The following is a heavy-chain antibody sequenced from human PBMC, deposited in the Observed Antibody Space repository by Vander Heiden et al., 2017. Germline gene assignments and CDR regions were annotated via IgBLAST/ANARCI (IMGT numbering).Heavy chain of an antibody. CDR2: ISSRRSTI. D-gene: IGHD1-1*01. J-gene: IGHJ6*02. CDR1: GFPFSSYS. V-gene: IGHV3-48*02. Sequence: EVQLVESGGGLVQPGGSLSLSCAASGFPFSSYSLHWVRQAPGRGLEWVSYISSRRSTIYYADSGKGRFTIARDNAKNSLYLQMNSLRDEDTAVYYCARGEGTHYYYYYGMDVWGQGTTVTVSS. CDR3: ARGEGTHYYYYYGMDV.